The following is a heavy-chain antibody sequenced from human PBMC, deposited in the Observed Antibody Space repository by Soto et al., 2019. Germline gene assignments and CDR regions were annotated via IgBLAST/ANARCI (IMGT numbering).Heavy chain of an antibody. Sequence: PWETLSLTCAVYGGSFSGYYWSWIRQPPGKGLEWIGEINHSGSTNYNPSLKSRVTISVDTSKNQFSLKLSSVTAADTAVYYCARGHVIPDYWGQGTLVTVSS. J-gene: IGHJ4*02. V-gene: IGHV4-34*01. CDR1: GGSFSGYY. CDR3: ARGHVIPDY. CDR2: INHSGST. D-gene: IGHD3-16*02.